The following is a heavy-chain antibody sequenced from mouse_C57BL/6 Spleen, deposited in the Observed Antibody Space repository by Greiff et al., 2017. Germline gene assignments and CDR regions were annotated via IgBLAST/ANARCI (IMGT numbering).Heavy chain of an antibody. J-gene: IGHJ3*01. CDR3: ATGDRVTTGFAY. V-gene: IGHV1-69*01. CDR1: GYTFTSYW. Sequence: VQLQQPGAELVMPGASVKLSCKASGYTFTSYWMHWVKRRPGQGLEWIGEIDPSDSYTNYNQKFKGKSTLTVDKSSSTAYMQLSSLTSEDSAVYYCATGDRVTTGFAYWGQGTLVTVSA. D-gene: IGHD2-2*01. CDR2: IDPSDSYT.